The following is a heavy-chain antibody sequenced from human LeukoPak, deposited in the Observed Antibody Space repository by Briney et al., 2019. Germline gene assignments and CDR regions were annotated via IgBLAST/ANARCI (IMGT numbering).Heavy chain of an antibody. D-gene: IGHD3-3*01. CDR2: IYTSGST. J-gene: IGHJ4*02. V-gene: IGHV4-61*02. Sequence: SETLSLTCAVSGGSISSGSYHWRWIRQPAGKGLEWIGRIYTSGSTNYNPSLKSRVTISVDTSKNQFSLKLSSVTAADTAVYYCARADFWSGYLDYWGQGTLVTVSS. CDR1: GGSISSGSYH. CDR3: ARADFWSGYLDY.